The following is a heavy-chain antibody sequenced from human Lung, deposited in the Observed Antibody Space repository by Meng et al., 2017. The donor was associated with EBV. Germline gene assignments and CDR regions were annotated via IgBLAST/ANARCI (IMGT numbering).Heavy chain of an antibody. CDR1: GGSISSGGYY. CDR2: IYYSGST. CDR3: ARGGIGPFDY. J-gene: IGHJ4*02. D-gene: IGHD2-21*01. Sequence: QVLLQELAPGRVKPSHTLYLTCAVSGGSISSGGYYWSWIRQPPGKGLEWFGYIYYSGSTYYNPSLKSRVTISVDTSKNQFSLKLSSVTAADTAVYYCARGGIGPFDYWGQGTLVTVSS. V-gene: IGHV4-30-4*01.